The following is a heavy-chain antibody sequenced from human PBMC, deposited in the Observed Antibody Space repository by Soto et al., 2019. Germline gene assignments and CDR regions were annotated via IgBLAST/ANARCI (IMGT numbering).Heavy chain of an antibody. D-gene: IGHD3-3*01. CDR3: ARVGKHYEFWSGYFYGRDYYYYYMDV. V-gene: IGHV1-8*01. J-gene: IGHJ6*03. CDR1: GYTFTSYD. Sequence: ASVKASCKASGYTFTSYDINWVRQATGQGLEWMGWMNPNSGNTGYAQKFQGRVTMTRNTSISTAYMELSSLRSEDTAVYYCARVGKHYEFWSGYFYGRDYYYYYMDVWGKGTTVTVSS. CDR2: MNPNSGNT.